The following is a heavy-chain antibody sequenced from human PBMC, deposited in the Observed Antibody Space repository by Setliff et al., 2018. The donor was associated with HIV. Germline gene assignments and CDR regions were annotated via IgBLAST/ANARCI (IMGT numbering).Heavy chain of an antibody. V-gene: IGHV3-74*01. CDR3: AKEQVPAAIQFHYYYMDV. CDR2: IDSDGSDT. Sequence: PGGSLRLSCAASGFTFSNAWMGWVRQAPGKGLEWVSRIDSDGSDTNYADSVRGRFTISRDNAKNTVYLQMNSLRAEDTAVYYCAKEQVPAAIQFHYYYMDVWGKGTTVTVSS. J-gene: IGHJ6*03. CDR1: GFTFSNAW. D-gene: IGHD2-2*01.